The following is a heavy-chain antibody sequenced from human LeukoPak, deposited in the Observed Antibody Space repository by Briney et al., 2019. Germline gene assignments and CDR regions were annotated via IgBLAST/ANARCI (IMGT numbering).Heavy chain of an antibody. CDR1: DYDFTSVG. Sequence: ASVKVPCKASDYDFTSVGITWVRQAPGQGLEWMGWISPYNGDTRYVQKLQGRVTMTTDTSTSTAYMELRSLRFDDTAVYYCARAGSGSGWYFDYWGQGTLVTVSS. D-gene: IGHD6-19*01. J-gene: IGHJ4*02. CDR2: ISPYNGDT. CDR3: ARAGSGSGWYFDY. V-gene: IGHV1-18*01.